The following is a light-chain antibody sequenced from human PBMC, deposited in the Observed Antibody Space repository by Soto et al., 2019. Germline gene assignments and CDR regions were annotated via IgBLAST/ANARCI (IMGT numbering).Light chain of an antibody. CDR3: QQYCGSPRVT. V-gene: IGKV3-20*01. Sequence: EIVLTQSPGTLSLSPGERATLSCRASQSVSSNYLAWYQQKPGQAPRLLIYGASSRATGIPDRFSGSGSGTDFTLTISRLEPEDVAVYYCQQYCGSPRVTFGGGTKVEIK. J-gene: IGKJ4*01. CDR2: GAS. CDR1: QSVSSNY.